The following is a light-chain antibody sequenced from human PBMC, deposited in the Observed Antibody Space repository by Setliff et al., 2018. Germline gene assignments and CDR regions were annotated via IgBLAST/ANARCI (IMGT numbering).Light chain of an antibody. Sequence: QSALTQPRSVSGSPGQSVTISCTGTSSGVGGYHYGGDYYVSWYQQYPGKAPKLIIYNVNQRPSGVPDRFSGSRSGVTASLTISGLQAEDESDYYCCSYAGNSYVFGTGTKV. V-gene: IGLV2-11*01. CDR2: NVN. CDR1: SSGVGGYHY. J-gene: IGLJ1*01. CDR3: CSYAGNSYV.